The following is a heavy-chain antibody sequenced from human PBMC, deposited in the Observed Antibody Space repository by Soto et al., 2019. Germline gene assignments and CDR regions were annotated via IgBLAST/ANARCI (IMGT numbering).Heavy chain of an antibody. CDR2: ISWSGDMT. V-gene: IGHV3-9*01. D-gene: IGHD3-10*01. Sequence: ESGGGLAQPGGSLRLSCAASGFAFDEDAMHWVRQAPGKGLEWVSGISWSGDMTRYADSVKGRFTISRDNGKNSLYLQMNSLRTEDTAFYYCVKDWPSEPYGRFDNWGQGALVTVSS. CDR3: VKDWPSEPYGRFDN. CDR1: GFAFDEDA. J-gene: IGHJ4*02.